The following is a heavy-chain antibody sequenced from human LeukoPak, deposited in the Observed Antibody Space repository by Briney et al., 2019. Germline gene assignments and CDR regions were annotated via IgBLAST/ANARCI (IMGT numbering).Heavy chain of an antibody. CDR1: GFTFSSYW. Sequence: PGGSLRLSCAASGFTFSSYWMGWVRQAPGKGLEWVANIKQDGSEKYYVDSVKGRFTISRDNAKNSLYLQMNSLRAEDTAVYYCARERYCSSTSCEKGHDAFDIWGQGTMVTVSS. D-gene: IGHD2-2*01. J-gene: IGHJ3*02. CDR2: IKQDGSEK. V-gene: IGHV3-7*01. CDR3: ARERYCSSTSCEKGHDAFDI.